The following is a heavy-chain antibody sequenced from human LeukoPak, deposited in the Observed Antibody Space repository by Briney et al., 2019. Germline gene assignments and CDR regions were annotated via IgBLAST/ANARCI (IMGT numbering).Heavy chain of an antibody. Sequence: GGSLRLSCAASGFTFSSYAMSWVRQAPGKGLEWVSAISGSGGSTYYADSVKGRFTISRDNSKNTLYLQMNSLRAEDTAVYYCAKDQVRLVDPGGFDYWGQGTLVTVSS. CDR3: AKDQVRLVDPGGFDY. D-gene: IGHD3-9*01. CDR1: GFTFSSYA. V-gene: IGHV3-23*01. CDR2: ISGSGGST. J-gene: IGHJ4*02.